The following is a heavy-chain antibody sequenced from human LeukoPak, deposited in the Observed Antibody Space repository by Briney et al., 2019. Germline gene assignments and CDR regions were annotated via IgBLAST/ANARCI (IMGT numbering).Heavy chain of an antibody. CDR1: GGSFSGYY. V-gene: IGHV4-34*01. J-gene: IGHJ4*02. CDR3: ARGPGYSYGLSYYFDY. Sequence: ETLSLTCAVYGGSFSGYYWSWIRQPPGKGLEWIGEINHSGSTNYNPSLKSRVTISVDTSKNQFSLKLSSVTAADTAVYYCARGPGYSYGLSYYFDYWGQGTLVTVSS. CDR2: INHSGST. D-gene: IGHD5-18*01.